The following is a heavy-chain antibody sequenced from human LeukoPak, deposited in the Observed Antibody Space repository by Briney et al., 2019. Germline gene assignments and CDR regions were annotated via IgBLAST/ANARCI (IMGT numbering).Heavy chain of an antibody. Sequence: SETLSLTCTVSGGSISSYYWSWIRQPPGKGLEWIGYIYYSGSTNYNPSLKSRVTISVDTSKNQFSLKLSSVTAADTAVYYCARKYSTHAFDIWGQGTMVTVSS. J-gene: IGHJ3*02. V-gene: IGHV4-59*08. CDR3: ARKYSTHAFDI. CDR1: GGSISSYY. D-gene: IGHD6-6*01. CDR2: IYYSGST.